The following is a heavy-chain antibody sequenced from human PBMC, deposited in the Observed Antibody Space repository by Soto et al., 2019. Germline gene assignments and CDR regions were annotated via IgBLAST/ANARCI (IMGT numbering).Heavy chain of an antibody. CDR2: IYYSGST. J-gene: IGHJ4*02. Sequence: SETLSLTCTVSGGSISSSSYYWGWVRQPPGKGLEWIGSIYYSGSTYYNPSLKSRVTISVDTSKNQFSLKLRSVTAADTAVYYCARDPGIAAAAYDYWGQGTLVTVSS. CDR1: GGSISSSSYY. CDR3: ARDPGIAAAAYDY. D-gene: IGHD6-13*01. V-gene: IGHV4-39*07.